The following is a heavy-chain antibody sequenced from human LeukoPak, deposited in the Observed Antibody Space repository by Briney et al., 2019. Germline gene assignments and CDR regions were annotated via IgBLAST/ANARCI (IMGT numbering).Heavy chain of an antibody. V-gene: IGHV3-30*14. D-gene: IGHD5-24*01. CDR1: GFTFSSYA. J-gene: IGHJ4*02. CDR2: ISYDGSDK. Sequence: GGSLRLSCAASGFTFSSYAIHWVRQAPGKGPEWLARISYDGSDKDYAHSVKGRFTISRDNSKNTLYLQMNSLRAEDTAVYYCARLVEMATIGYYFDYWGQGTLVTVSS. CDR3: ARLVEMATIGYYFDY.